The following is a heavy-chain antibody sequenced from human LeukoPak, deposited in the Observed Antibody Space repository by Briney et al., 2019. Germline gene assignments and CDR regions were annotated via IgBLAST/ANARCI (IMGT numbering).Heavy chain of an antibody. Sequence: QSGGSLRLSCAASGFTFSGYWMHWVRHAPGKGLVWVSSIFSDGSTTNYADSVKGRFTISRDNAKNTLYLQMNSLRAEDTAVCYCAIDRYNSCSHHFDYWGQGTLVTVSS. CDR3: AIDRYNSCSHHFDY. CDR1: GFTFSGYW. CDR2: IFSDGSTT. D-gene: IGHD6-19*01. V-gene: IGHV3-74*01. J-gene: IGHJ4*02.